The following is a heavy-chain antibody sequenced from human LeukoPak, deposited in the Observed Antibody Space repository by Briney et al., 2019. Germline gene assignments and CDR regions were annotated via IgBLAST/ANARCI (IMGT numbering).Heavy chain of an antibody. D-gene: IGHD6-19*01. Sequence: TGGTLRLSCAASGFTFSSYGMSWVRQAPGKGLEWVAVISYDGSNKYYADSVKGRFTISRDNSKNTLYLQMNSLRAEDTAVYYCARVSQQWRMYYYYMDVWGKGTTVTVSS. J-gene: IGHJ6*03. CDR1: GFTFSSYG. CDR3: ARVSQQWRMYYYYMDV. CDR2: ISYDGSNK. V-gene: IGHV3-30*03.